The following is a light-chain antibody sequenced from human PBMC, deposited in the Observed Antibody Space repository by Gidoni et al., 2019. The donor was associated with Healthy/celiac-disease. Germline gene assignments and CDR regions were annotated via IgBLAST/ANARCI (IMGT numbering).Light chain of an antibody. CDR2: DAS. Sequence: DIQMTQSPSSLSASVGDRVTITCQASQDISNYLNWYQQKPGKAPKLLIYDASNLETGVPSRFSGSGSGTDFTFTISSLQPEDIATYYCQQYDNLPPGVTFGGXTKVEIK. J-gene: IGKJ4*01. CDR1: QDISNY. CDR3: QQYDNLPPGVT. V-gene: IGKV1-33*01.